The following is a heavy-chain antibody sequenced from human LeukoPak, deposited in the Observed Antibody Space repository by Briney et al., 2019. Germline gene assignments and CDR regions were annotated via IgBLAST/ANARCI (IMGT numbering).Heavy chain of an antibody. J-gene: IGHJ5*02. CDR2: IYHSGST. CDR3: ARSLSPDWFDP. Sequence: PSETLSLTCTVSGYSISSGYYWGWIRQPPGKGLEWIGSIYHSGSTFYNPSLKSRVTISVDTSKNQFSLQLNSVTPEDTAVYYCARSLSPDWFDPWGQGTLVTVSS. CDR1: GYSISSGYY. V-gene: IGHV4-38-2*02.